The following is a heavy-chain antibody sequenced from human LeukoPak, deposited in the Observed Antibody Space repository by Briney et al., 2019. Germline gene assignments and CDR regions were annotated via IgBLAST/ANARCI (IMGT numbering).Heavy chain of an antibody. J-gene: IGHJ6*03. V-gene: IGHV3-33*01. CDR2: IWYDGNNK. CDR1: GFTFRNYG. Sequence: GTSLRLSCAASGFTFRNYGMHWVRQAPGKELEWVAIIWYDGNNKYYADSVKGRFTISRDNSKNTLYLQMNSLRAEDTAVYYCARANYDFWSGYTSYYYYMDVWGKGTTVTVSS. CDR3: ARANYDFWSGYTSYYYYMDV. D-gene: IGHD3-3*01.